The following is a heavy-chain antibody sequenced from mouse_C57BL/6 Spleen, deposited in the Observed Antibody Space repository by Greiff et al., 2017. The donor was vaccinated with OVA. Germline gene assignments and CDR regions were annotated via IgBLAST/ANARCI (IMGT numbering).Heavy chain of an antibody. D-gene: IGHD1-3*01. V-gene: IGHV1-26*01. CDR2: INPNNGGT. Sequence: VQLQQSGPELVKPGASVKISCKASGYTFTDYYMNWVKQSHGKSLEWIGDINPNNGGTIYNQKFKGTATLPVDKSSSPAYMELSSRTSEDSAVYYWASTSKAWFAYWGQGTLVTVSA. CDR1: GYTFTDYY. CDR3: ASTSKAWFAY. J-gene: IGHJ3*01.